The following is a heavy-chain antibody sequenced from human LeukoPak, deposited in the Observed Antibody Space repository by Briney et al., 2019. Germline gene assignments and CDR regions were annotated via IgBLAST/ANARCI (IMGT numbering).Heavy chain of an antibody. CDR3: AKGNWRYFDY. D-gene: IGHD1-1*01. J-gene: IGHJ4*02. Sequence: HPGGSLRLSCAASRFTFSDFAMSWVRQAPGKGLEWVSAISGSGGSTYYADSVKGRFTISRDNSKNTLYLQMNSLGADDTAVYYCAKGNWRYFDYWGQGTLVTVSS. CDR1: RFTFSDFA. CDR2: ISGSGGST. V-gene: IGHV3-23*01.